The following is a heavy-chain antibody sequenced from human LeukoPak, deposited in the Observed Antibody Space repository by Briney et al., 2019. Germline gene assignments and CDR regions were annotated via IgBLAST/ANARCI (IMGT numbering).Heavy chain of an antibody. J-gene: IGHJ4*02. Sequence: GGSLRLSCAPSGFTFSSYAMSWVRQAPGKGLEWVSAISGSGGSTYYADSVKGRFTLSIDNSKNTLFLQMNSLRAEDTAVYYCARGGLFCSSTSCYFRTVTHYFDYWGQGTLVTVSS. V-gene: IGHV3-23*01. D-gene: IGHD2-2*01. CDR3: ARGGLFCSSTSCYFRTVTHYFDY. CDR1: GFTFSSYA. CDR2: ISGSGGST.